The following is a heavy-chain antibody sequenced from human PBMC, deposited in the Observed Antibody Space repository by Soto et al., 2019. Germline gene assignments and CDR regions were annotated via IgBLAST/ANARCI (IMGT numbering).Heavy chain of an antibody. J-gene: IGHJ4*02. CDR2: IIPLLDIT. CDR1: GGTFGTYT. CDR3: ARGVTGRLTQGVVLFY. Sequence: QVQLVQSGAEVKKPGSSVKVSCKPSGGTFGTYTISWVRQAPGQGLEWMGRIIPLLDITHYAQKFQGRVTFTADKSTTTACMELSSLSSADTAVYYCARGVTGRLTQGVVLFYWGQGTLVTVSS. V-gene: IGHV1-69*02. D-gene: IGHD1-20*01.